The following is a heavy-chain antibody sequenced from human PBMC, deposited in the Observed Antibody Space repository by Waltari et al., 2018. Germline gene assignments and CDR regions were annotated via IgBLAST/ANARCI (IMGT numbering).Heavy chain of an antibody. V-gene: IGHV3-53*02. J-gene: IGHJ4*02. Sequence: DVQLVETGGGLIQPGGSLSLSCAASGFTVNNNYMGWVRQAPGRGLEWVSVIYDGDTTFYADSVKGRFTVSTDASKNTLFLQMNSLRADDTAVYYCAVLRFLRWFVDYWGQGLPVTVSS. CDR1: GFTVNNNY. CDR2: IYDGDTT. D-gene: IGHD3-3*01. CDR3: AVLRFLRWFVDY.